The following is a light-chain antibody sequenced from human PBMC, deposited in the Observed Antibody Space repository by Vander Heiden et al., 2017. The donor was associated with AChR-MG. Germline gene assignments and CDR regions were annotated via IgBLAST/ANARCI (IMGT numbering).Light chain of an antibody. Sequence: SSELTQDPAVSVALGQTGRITCQGDSLRSYYASWYQQKPGQPPVLVIYGKNNRPSGIPDRSSGSSSGNTASLTITGAQAEDEADYYCNSRDSSGNHWVFGGGTKLTVL. CDR2: GKN. CDR3: NSRDSSGNHWV. CDR1: SLRSYY. J-gene: IGLJ3*02. V-gene: IGLV3-19*01.